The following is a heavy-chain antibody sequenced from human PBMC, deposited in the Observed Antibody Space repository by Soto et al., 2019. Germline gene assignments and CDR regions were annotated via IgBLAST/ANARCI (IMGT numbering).Heavy chain of an antibody. CDR1: GFAFSDYS. CDR3: AKETYGSGWTLDS. CDR2: ISGGGGNT. Sequence: DVQLLGSGGGVVQSGGSLRLSCSASGFAFSDYSMHWVRQAPGKGPEWVSAISGGGGNTYYAGSVNGRFTISRDNSRNTLYLQTHSLRDDDTALYYCAKETYGSGWTLDSWGQGTRATVSS. V-gene: IGHV3-23*01. D-gene: IGHD6-19*01. J-gene: IGHJ4*02.